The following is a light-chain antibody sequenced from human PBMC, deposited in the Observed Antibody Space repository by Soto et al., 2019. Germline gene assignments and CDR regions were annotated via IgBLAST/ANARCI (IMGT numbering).Light chain of an antibody. J-gene: IGKJ3*01. CDR2: DAS. CDR1: QGISSV. V-gene: IGKV1-13*02. CDR3: QQFNSYPRT. Sequence: AIQLTQSPSSLSASVGDRVTITCRASQGISSVLAWYQQKPGQAPKLLIYDASSLESGVPSRFSGSGSGTDFTLTISSLKPEDVATYYCQQFNSYPRTFGHVTKVDIQ.